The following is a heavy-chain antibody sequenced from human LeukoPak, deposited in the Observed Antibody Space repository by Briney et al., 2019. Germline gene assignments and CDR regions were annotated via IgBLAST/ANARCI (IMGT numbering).Heavy chain of an antibody. D-gene: IGHD2-2*01. CDR3: ARDPGIVVVPAAKNWFDP. V-gene: IGHV1-69*01. Sequence: SVKVSCKASGGTFGSYAISWVRQAPGQGLEWMGGIIPIFGTANYAQKFQGRVTITADESTSTAYMELSSLRSEDTAVYYCARDPGIVVVPAAKNWFDPWGQGTLVTVSS. CDR2: IIPIFGTA. CDR1: GGTFGSYA. J-gene: IGHJ5*02.